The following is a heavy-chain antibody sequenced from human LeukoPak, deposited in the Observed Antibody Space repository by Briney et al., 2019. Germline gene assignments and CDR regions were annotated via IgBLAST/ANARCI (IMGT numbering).Heavy chain of an antibody. CDR3: ATGSGTTGMGFDY. V-gene: IGHV4-59*01. D-gene: IGHD4-11*01. CDR1: GGSISSYY. J-gene: IGHJ4*02. CDR2: IYYSGST. Sequence: SETLSLTCTVSGGSISSYYWSWIRQPPGKGLEWIGYIYYSGSTNYNPSLKSRVTISVDTSKNQFSLKLSSVTAADTAVYYCATGSGTTGMGFDYWGQGTLVTVSS.